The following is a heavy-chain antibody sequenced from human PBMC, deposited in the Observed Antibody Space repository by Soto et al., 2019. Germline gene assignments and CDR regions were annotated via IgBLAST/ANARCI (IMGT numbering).Heavy chain of an antibody. V-gene: IGHV1-69*01. Sequence: QVQLVQSGAEVKKPGSSVKVSCKASGGTFSSYAISWVRQAPGQGLEWMGGIIPIFGTANYAQKSQGRVTITADESTSTAYMELSSLRSEDTAVYYCARCVEPMIVANWFDPWGQGTLVTVSS. CDR3: ARCVEPMIVANWFDP. J-gene: IGHJ5*02. CDR1: GGTFSSYA. D-gene: IGHD3-22*01. CDR2: IIPIFGTA.